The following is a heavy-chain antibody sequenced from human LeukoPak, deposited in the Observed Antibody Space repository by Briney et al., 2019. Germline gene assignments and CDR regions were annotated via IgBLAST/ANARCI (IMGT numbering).Heavy chain of an antibody. CDR1: GFTFSSYD. CDR2: IWYDGSNK. Sequence: PARSLRLSCAASGFTFSSYDMPWVRQAPGKGLEWVAVIWYDGSNKYYADSVKGRFTISRDNSKNMLYLLMNILRAEDTAVYYSARALPHFDYWGEETQVTVSS. J-gene: IGHJ4*02. CDR3: ARALPHFDY. V-gene: IGHV3-33*01.